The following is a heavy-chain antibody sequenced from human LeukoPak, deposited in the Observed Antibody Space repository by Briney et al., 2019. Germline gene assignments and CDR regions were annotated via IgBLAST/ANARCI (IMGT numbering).Heavy chain of an antibody. Sequence: SVKVSCKASGYTFTGYYMHWVRQAPGQGLEWMGGIIPIFGTANYAQKFQGRVTITADESTSTAYMELSSLRSEDTAVYYCARGGDILTGIDAFDIWGQGTMVTVSS. CDR3: ARGGDILTGIDAFDI. CDR2: IIPIFGTA. V-gene: IGHV1-69*13. J-gene: IGHJ3*02. D-gene: IGHD3-9*01. CDR1: GYTFTGYY.